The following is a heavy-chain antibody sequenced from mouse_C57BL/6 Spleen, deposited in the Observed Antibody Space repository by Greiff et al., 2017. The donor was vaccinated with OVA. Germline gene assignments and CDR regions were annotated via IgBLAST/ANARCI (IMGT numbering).Heavy chain of an antibody. CDR3: ARGRGFAY. D-gene: IGHD6-1*01. J-gene: IGHJ3*01. CDR1: GYPFTSYW. CDR2: IDPSDSYT. V-gene: IGHV1-69*01. Sequence: VQLQQSGAELVMPGASVKLSCKASGYPFTSYWMHWVKQRPGPGLEWIGEIDPSDSYTNYNQKFKGKSTLTVDKSSSTAYMQLSSLTSEDSAVYYCARGRGFAYWGQGTLVTVSA.